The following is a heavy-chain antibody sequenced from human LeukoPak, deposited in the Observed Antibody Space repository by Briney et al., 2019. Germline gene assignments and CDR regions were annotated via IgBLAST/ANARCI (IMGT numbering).Heavy chain of an antibody. CDR1: GFTFSSYA. J-gene: IGHJ3*02. CDR2: ISSSSSTI. CDR3: ARSVIVVVIEAFDI. Sequence: GGSLRLSCAASGFTFSSYAMHWVRQAPGKGLDWVSYISSSSSTIYYADSVRGRFTISRDNAQNSLFLQMNSLRAEDTAVYYCARSVIVVVIEAFDIWGQGTMVTVSS. V-gene: IGHV3-48*01. D-gene: IGHD3-22*01.